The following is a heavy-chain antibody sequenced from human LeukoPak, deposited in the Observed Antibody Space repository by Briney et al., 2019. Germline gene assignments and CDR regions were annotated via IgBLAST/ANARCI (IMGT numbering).Heavy chain of an antibody. J-gene: IGHJ3*02. CDR1: GFTFSSYE. CDR3: AKSNGYGLVDI. CDR2: IFYSGST. D-gene: IGHD3-10*01. V-gene: IGHV4-59*12. Sequence: GSLRLSCAASGFTFSSYEMNWVRQPPGKGLEWIGNIFYSGSTYYSPSLKSRVTISLDTSRNQFSLKLNSVTAADTAVYYCAKSNGYGLVDIWGQGTMVTVSS.